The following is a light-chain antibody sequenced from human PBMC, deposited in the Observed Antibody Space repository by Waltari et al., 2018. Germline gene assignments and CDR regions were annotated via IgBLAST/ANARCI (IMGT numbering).Light chain of an antibody. J-gene: IGKJ1*01. CDR2: KVS. Sequence: DVVMTQSPLSLPVTLGQPASLSCRSSQSLVNSDGNTYLNWFQQRPSQSPRRLISKVSNRDSGVPDRFSGSGSGTDFTLKISRVEAEDVGVYYCMQGTHWPTFGQGTKVEIK. CDR3: MQGTHWPT. CDR1: QSLVNSDGNTY. V-gene: IGKV2-30*01.